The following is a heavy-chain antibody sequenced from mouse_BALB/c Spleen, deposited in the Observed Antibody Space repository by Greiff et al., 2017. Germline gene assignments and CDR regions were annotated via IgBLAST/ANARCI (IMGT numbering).Heavy chain of an antibody. CDR3: AREDFYYFDY. V-gene: IGHV1S137*01. Sequence: QVHVKQSGAELVRPGVSVKISCKGSGYTFTDYAMHWVKQSHAKSLEWIGVISTYYGDASYNQKFKGKATMTVDKSSSTAYMELARLTSEDSAIYYCAREDFYYFDYWGQGTTLTVSS. CDR1: GYTFTDYA. CDR2: ISTYYGDA. J-gene: IGHJ2*01.